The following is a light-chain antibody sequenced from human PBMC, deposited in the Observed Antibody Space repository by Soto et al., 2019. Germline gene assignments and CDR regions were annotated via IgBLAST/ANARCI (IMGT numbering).Light chain of an antibody. CDR3: QQRSDWPLT. CDR2: GAS. Sequence: EIVLTQSPATLSLSPGERATLSCRASQSFVNMYLAWYQQKPGQAPRLLMYGASRRPTGIPDRFSGSGSETDFTLTISSLEPEDFAVYYCQQRSDWPLTCGQGTRREIK. V-gene: IGKV3D-20*02. J-gene: IGKJ5*01. CDR1: QSFVNMY.